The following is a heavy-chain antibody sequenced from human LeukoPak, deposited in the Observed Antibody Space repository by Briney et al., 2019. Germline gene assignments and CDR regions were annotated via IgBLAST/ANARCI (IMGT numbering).Heavy chain of an antibody. D-gene: IGHD6-13*01. V-gene: IGHV1-18*01. CDR2: ISAYNGNT. Sequence: ASVKVSCKASGYTFTSYGISWVRQAPGQGLEWMGWISAYNGNTNYAQKLQGRVTTTTDTSTSTAYMELRSLRSDGTAVYYCARERDSSSWFFDYWGQGTLVTVSS. CDR3: ARERDSSSWFFDY. J-gene: IGHJ4*02. CDR1: GYTFTSYG.